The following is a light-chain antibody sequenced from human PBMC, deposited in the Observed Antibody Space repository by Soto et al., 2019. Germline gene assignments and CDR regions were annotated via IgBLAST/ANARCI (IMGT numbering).Light chain of an antibody. J-gene: IGKJ1*01. CDR2: AAS. CDR1: QAISSY. Sequence: IPLTQSPSSLSASVGDRVTITCRASQAISSYLAWYQQRPGKAPKLLIYAASTLQRGAPSRFSGSGSGTDFTLTISSLQPEDFATYYCQQLNSYLWTFGQGTKVEIK. V-gene: IGKV1-9*01. CDR3: QQLNSYLWT.